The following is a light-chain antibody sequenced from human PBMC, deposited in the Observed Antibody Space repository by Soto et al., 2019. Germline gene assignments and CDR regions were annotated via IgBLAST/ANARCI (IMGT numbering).Light chain of an antibody. Sequence: EIVMTQSPDTLSVSPGERATLSCRASQSVSSNLAWYQQKPSQAPRLLIYGASTRATGIPARFSGSGSGTEFTLTISSLQSEDFAVYYCQQYNNWPGTFGPGTKVDIK. CDR2: GAS. V-gene: IGKV3-15*01. CDR1: QSVSSN. CDR3: QQYNNWPGT. J-gene: IGKJ3*01.